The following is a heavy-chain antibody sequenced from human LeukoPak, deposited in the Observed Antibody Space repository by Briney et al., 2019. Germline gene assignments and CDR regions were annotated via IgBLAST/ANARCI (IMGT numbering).Heavy chain of an antibody. CDR3: ARILRSYGEGH. V-gene: IGHV3-20*04. J-gene: IGHJ4*02. CDR2: INWNGGST. Sequence: PGGSLRLSCAASGFTFSSYEMNWVRQAPGKGLEWVSGINWNGGSTGYADSVKGRFTISRDNAKNSLYLQMNSLRAEDTAVYYCARILRSYGEGHWGQGTLVTVSS. CDR1: GFTFSSYE. D-gene: IGHD1-26*01.